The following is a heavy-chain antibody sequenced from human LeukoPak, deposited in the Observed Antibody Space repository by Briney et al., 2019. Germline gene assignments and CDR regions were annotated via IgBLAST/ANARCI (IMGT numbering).Heavy chain of an antibody. V-gene: IGHV4-34*01. Sequence: SETLSLTCAVYGGSFSGYYWTWIRQPPGKGLEWIGEINHRGSTNYNPSLKSRVTISVDTSKNQFSLKVGSVTAADTAVYYCARRPLDSSGYSLGDYWNQGTLVTVSS. CDR3: ARRPLDSSGYSLGDY. D-gene: IGHD3-22*01. CDR1: GGSFSGYY. CDR2: INHRGST. J-gene: IGHJ4*02.